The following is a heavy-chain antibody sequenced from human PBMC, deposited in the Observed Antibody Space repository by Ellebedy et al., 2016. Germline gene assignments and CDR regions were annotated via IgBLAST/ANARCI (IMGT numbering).Heavy chain of an antibody. CDR2: IWYDGSNK. J-gene: IGHJ6*02. CDR1: GFTFSSYG. D-gene: IGHD5-18*01. V-gene: IGHV3-33*01. CDR3: ARELADTAMVTIYYYGMDV. Sequence: GGSLRLXXAASGFTFSSYGMHWVRQAPGKGLEWVAVIWYDGSNKYYADSVKGRFTISRDNSKNTLYLQMNSLRAEDTAVYYCARELADTAMVTIYYYGMDVWGQGTTVTVSS.